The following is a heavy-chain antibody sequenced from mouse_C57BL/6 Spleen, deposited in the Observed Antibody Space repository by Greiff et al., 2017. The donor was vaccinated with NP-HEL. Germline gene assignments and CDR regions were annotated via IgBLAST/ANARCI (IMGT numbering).Heavy chain of an antibody. CDR3: ARRIYYGNYESAMDY. V-gene: IGHV5-17*01. D-gene: IGHD2-1*01. CDR2: ISSGSSTI. J-gene: IGHJ4*01. CDR1: GFTFSDYG. Sequence: EVKLVESGGGLVKPGGSLKLSCAASGFTFSDYGMHWVRQAPEKGLEWVAYISSGSSTIYYADTVKGRFTISRDNAKNTLFLQMTSLRSEDTAMYYCARRIYYGNYESAMDYWGQGTSVTVSS.